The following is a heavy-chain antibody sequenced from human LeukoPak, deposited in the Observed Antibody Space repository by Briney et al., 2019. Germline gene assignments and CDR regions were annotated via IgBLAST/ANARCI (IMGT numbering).Heavy chain of an antibody. Sequence: SETLSLTCTVSDGSISSYYWGWIRQPPGKGLEWIGYIYYSGSTNYNPSLKGRVTISVDTSKNQFSLKLSSVTAADTAVYYCARGNAYYDSSEDAFDIWGQGTMVTVSS. CDR3: ARGNAYYDSSEDAFDI. J-gene: IGHJ3*02. CDR1: DGSISSYY. D-gene: IGHD3-22*01. CDR2: IYYSGST. V-gene: IGHV4-59*01.